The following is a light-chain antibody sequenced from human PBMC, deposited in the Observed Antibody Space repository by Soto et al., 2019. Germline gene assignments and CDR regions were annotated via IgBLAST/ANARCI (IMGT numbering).Light chain of an antibody. V-gene: IGLV7-43*01. CDR1: TGAVTSGYY. J-gene: IGLJ2*01. Sequence: QAVVTQEPSLTVSPGGTVTLTCASSTGAVTSGYYPNWFQQKPGQAPRALIYSTNNKHSWTPARFSGSLLGGKAALTLSGXXXXXXXEYFCLLYYGGAVVFGGGTKLTVL. CDR2: STN. CDR3: LLYYGGAVV.